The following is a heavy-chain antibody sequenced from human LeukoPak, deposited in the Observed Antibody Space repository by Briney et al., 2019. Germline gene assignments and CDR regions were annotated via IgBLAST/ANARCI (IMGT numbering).Heavy chain of an antibody. CDR3: ARACSGGSCYSDTRNWFDP. D-gene: IGHD2-15*01. Sequence: SETLSLTCTVSGGSISSSSYHWGWIRQPPGKGLEWIGSIYYSGSTYYNPSLKSRVTISVDTSKNQFSLKLSSVTAADTAVYYCARACSGGSCYSDTRNWFDPWGQGTLVTVSS. V-gene: IGHV4-39*01. J-gene: IGHJ5*02. CDR1: GGSISSSSYH. CDR2: IYYSGST.